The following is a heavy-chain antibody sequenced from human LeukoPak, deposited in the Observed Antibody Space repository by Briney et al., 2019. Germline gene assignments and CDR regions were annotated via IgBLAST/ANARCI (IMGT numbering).Heavy chain of an antibody. CDR1: GFTVSSNY. J-gene: IGHJ4*02. Sequence: GGSLRLSCAASGFTVSSNYMSWVRQAPGKGLEWVSVIYSGGSTYYADSVKGRFTIFRDNAKNTLNLQMNSLRAEDTAVYYCARYGSGYDLIDYWGQGTLVTVS. CDR2: IYSGGST. CDR3: ARYGSGYDLIDY. D-gene: IGHD5-12*01. V-gene: IGHV3-53*01.